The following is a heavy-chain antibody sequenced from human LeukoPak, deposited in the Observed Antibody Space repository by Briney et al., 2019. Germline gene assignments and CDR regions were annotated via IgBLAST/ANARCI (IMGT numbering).Heavy chain of an antibody. D-gene: IGHD1-26*01. J-gene: IGHJ4*02. Sequence: GGPLRLSCAASGFTFSSYAMRWVRQVTGKGLEYVSAISDNGGRTYYANSVKGRFTISRDNSKNTLYLQMGSLRAEDMAIYYCATLTSGSYAHWGQGTLVTVSS. CDR2: ISDNGGRT. V-gene: IGHV3-64*01. CDR1: GFTFSSYA. CDR3: ATLTSGSYAH.